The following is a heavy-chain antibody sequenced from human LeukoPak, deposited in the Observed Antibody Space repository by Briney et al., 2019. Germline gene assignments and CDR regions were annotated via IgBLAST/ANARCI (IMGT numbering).Heavy chain of an antibody. D-gene: IGHD3-22*01. CDR3: ARDYDSTGQIDY. V-gene: IGHV3-48*02. J-gene: IGHJ4*02. CDR1: GFTFSSYT. Sequence: GGSLRLSCAASGFTFSSYTMNWVRQAPGKGLEWISYISSISSTTYYADSVRGRFTISRDNAKNSLYLQMNSLRDEDTAVYYCARDYDSTGQIDYWGQGTLVTVSS. CDR2: ISSISSTT.